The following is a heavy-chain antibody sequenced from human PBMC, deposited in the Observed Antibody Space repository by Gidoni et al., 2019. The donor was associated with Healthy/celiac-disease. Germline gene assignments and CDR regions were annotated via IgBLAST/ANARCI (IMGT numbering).Heavy chain of an antibody. D-gene: IGHD4-4*01. CDR2: IAYDGSNK. CDR1: RFTFSSYT. CDR3: AREDYSNYHFDY. Sequence: QVQLVESGGGVVQPGRSLRLSCAASRFTFSSYTLHWVRQAPGKGLEWVAVIAYDGSNKYYADSVKGRFTISRDNSKKTLYLQMNSLRAEDTAVYFCAREDYSNYHFDYWGQGTLVTVSS. J-gene: IGHJ4*02. V-gene: IGHV3-30-3*01.